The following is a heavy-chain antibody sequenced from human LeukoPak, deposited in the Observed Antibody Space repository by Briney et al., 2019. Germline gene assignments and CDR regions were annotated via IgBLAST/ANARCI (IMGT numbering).Heavy chain of an antibody. CDR2: IGHDGADK. D-gene: IGHD3-22*01. J-gene: IGHJ4*02. CDR1: GFTFSHYA. CDR3: ARNSDYYDYSPQSV. Sequence: GRSLRPSCAASGFTFSHYALHWVRQAPGKGLEWVALIGHDGADKYYADSVKGRFLISRDNSKNMLFLQMNSLIIEDTAVYYCARNSDYYDYSPQSVWGQGTLVIVS. V-gene: IGHV3-30*04.